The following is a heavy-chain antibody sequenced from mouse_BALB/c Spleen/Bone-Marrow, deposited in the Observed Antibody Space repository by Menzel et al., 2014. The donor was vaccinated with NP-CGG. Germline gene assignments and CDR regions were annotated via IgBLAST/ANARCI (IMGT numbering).Heavy chain of an antibody. V-gene: IGHV14-3*02. CDR2: IDPANGNT. Sequence: VQLQQSGAELVKSGASVKLSCTASGFNIKDTYMHRVKQRPEQGLEWIGRIDPANGNTKYDPKFQGKATITADTSSNTAYLQLSSLTSEDTAVYYCASYVYGYYFDYWGQGTTLTVSS. CDR1: GFNIKDTY. J-gene: IGHJ2*01. CDR3: ASYVYGYYFDY. D-gene: IGHD2-2*01.